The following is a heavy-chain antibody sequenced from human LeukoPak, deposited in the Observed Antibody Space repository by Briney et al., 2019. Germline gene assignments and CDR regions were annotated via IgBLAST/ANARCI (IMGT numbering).Heavy chain of an antibody. CDR3: ARDFELSH. D-gene: IGHD3-16*02. CDR2: IWYDGSSK. CDR1: GFTFSSYG. J-gene: IGHJ4*02. Sequence: PGGSLRLSCAASGFTFSSYGMHWVRQAPGKGLEWVALIWYDGSSKHYADSVRGRFTISRDNSKNTLYLLMNSLRAEDTAVYYCARDFELSHWGQGTLVTVSS. V-gene: IGHV3-33*01.